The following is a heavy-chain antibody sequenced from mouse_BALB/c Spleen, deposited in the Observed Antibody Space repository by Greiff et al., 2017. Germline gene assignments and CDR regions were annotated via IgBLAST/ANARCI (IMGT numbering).Heavy chain of an antibody. CDR2: SRNKANDYTT. V-gene: IGHV7-1*02. CDR3: ARDVDGSSYVRTSYAMDY. Sequence: EVKLVESGGGLVQPGGSLRLSCATSGFTFSDFYMEWVRQPPGKRLEWIAASRNKANDYTTEYSASVKGRFIVSRDTSQSILYLQMNALRAEDTAIYYCARDVDGSSYVRTSYAMDYWGQGTSVTVSS. J-gene: IGHJ4*01. D-gene: IGHD1-1*01. CDR1: GFTFSDFY.